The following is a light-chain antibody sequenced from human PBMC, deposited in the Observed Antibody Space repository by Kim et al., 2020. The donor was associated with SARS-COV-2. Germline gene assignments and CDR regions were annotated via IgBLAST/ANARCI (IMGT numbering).Light chain of an antibody. CDR2: GAS. J-gene: IGKJ1*01. CDR3: QQSFSNPRT. CDR1: QTINSY. Sequence: DIQMTQSPSSLSASVGDRVAITCRASQTINSYLNWYQQKPGEAPRLLIYGASSLQSGVPSRFRGSGYGTDFTLVINSLHPEDFATYYCQQSFSNPRTFGQGTKVDIK. V-gene: IGKV1-39*01.